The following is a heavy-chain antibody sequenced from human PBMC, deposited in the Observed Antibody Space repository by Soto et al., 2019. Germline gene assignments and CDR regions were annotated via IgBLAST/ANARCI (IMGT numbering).Heavy chain of an antibody. V-gene: IGHV3-23*01. CDR3: AKVVADGAARQINWFDP. J-gene: IGHJ5*02. CDR1: GFTFSSYA. Sequence: GGSLRLSCAASGFTFSSYAMSWVRQAPGKGLEWVSAISGSGGSTYYADSVKGRFTISRDNSKNTLYLQMNSLRAEDTAVYYCAKVVADGAARQINWFDPWGQGTLVTVSS. CDR2: ISGSGGST. D-gene: IGHD6-6*01.